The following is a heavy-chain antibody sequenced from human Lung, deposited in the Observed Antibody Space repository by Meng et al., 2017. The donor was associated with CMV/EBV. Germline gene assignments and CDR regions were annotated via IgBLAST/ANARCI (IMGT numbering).Heavy chain of an antibody. V-gene: IGHV3-33*05. J-gene: IGHJ6*02. CDR3: AKDLLTGINYYYGMDV. CDR2: IQYDGNTK. D-gene: IGHD1-20*01. CDR1: GFSFSSHG. Sequence: SCAASGFSFSSHGMHWVRQAPGKGLEWVAVIQYDGNTKYFADSVKGRFTISRDNSKNTLYLEMSSLSAEDTAVYYCAKDLLTGINYYYGMDVWGQGTXVNGAS.